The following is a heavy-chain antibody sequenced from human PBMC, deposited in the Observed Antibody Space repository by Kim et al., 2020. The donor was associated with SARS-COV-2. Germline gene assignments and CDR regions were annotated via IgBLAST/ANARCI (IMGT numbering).Heavy chain of an antibody. D-gene: IGHD2-21*01. CDR3: ARVVVIPLLTHLQYFDY. CDR2: IYYSGST. Sequence: SETLSLTCTVSGGSISSGGYYWSWIRQHPGKGLEWIGYIYYSGSTYYNPSLKSRVTISLDTSKNQFSLKLSSVTAADTAVYYCARVVVIPLLTHLQYFDYWGQGTLVTVSS. J-gene: IGHJ4*02. V-gene: IGHV4-31*03. CDR1: GGSISSGGYY.